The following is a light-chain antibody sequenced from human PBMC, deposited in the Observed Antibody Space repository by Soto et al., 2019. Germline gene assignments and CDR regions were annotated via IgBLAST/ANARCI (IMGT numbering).Light chain of an antibody. CDR1: QSVLYSSNNKNY. Sequence: DIVMTQSPDSLAVSLGERATINCKSSQSVLYSSNNKNYLAWYQQKPGQPPKLLIYWASTRESRVPDRFSVSGSGTDFTLTICSLQAEDVAVYYCQQYYSTPWTVGQGTKVEIK. CDR2: WAS. CDR3: QQYYSTPWT. V-gene: IGKV4-1*01. J-gene: IGKJ1*01.